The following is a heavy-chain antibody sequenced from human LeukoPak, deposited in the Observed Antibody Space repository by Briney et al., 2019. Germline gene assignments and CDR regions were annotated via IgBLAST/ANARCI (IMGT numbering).Heavy chain of an antibody. Sequence: SSVKVSCKASGGTFSSYAISWVRQAPGQGLEWMGGIIPIFGTANYAQKFQGRVTITADESTSTAYMELSSLRSEDTAVYYCAREATYCSSTSCYALDYYYGMDVWGKGTTVTVSS. CDR2: IIPIFGTA. D-gene: IGHD2-2*01. CDR1: GGTFSSYA. J-gene: IGHJ6*04. V-gene: IGHV1-69*01. CDR3: AREATYCSSTSCYALDYYYGMDV.